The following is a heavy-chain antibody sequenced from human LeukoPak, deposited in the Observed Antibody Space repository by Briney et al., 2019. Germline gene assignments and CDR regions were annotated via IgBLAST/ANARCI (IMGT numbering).Heavy chain of an antibody. CDR3: AKDLWGSNTGVFDY. CDR2: ISWNSGTI. Sequence: PGGSLRLSCTASGFTFDDYAMHWVRQAPGKGLEWVSGISWNSGTIGYADSVKGRFTISRDNAKNSLYLQMNSLRAEDTALYYCAKDLWGSNTGVFDYWGQGTLVTVSS. CDR1: GFTFDDYA. D-gene: IGHD3-16*01. V-gene: IGHV3-9*01. J-gene: IGHJ4*02.